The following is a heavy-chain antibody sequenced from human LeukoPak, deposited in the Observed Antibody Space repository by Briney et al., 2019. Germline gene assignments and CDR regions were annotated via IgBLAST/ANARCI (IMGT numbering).Heavy chain of an antibody. Sequence: GRSLRLSCTASGFTFGDYAMSWVRQAPEKGLEWVSYIGPSSDNINYADSVKGRFTVSRDNAKNSLYLQMNSLRAEDTAVYYCARVNPTNSGFYTYWGQGTLVTVSS. CDR2: IGPSSDNI. CDR1: GFTFGDYA. V-gene: IGHV3-11*06. J-gene: IGHJ1*01. CDR3: ARVNPTNSGFYTY. D-gene: IGHD3-22*01.